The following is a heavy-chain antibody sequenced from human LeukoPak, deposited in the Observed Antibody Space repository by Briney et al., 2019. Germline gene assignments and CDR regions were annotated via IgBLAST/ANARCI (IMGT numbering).Heavy chain of an antibody. CDR3: VRDVVAAAGTWDY. V-gene: IGHV4-59*01. CDR2: IFYTGST. J-gene: IGHJ4*02. D-gene: IGHD6-13*01. CDR1: GGSISSYY. Sequence: SETLSLTCTVSGGSISSYYWSWIRQPPGKGLEWIGYIFYTGSTNTNPSLKSRVTISIDTSKNHFSLKVTSVTAADTAVYYCVRDVVAAAGTWDYWGQGTLVTVSS.